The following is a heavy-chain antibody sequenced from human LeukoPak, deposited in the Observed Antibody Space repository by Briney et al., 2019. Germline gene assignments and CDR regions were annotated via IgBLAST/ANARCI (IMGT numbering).Heavy chain of an antibody. V-gene: IGHV1-2*02. CDR1: GYTFTGYY. Sequence: ASVKVSCKASGYTFTGYYMHWVRQAPGQGLEWMGWINPNSGGTNYAQKFQGRVTMTRDTSISTAYMELSRLRSDATAVYYCARVSIVVVPAAWFDPWGQGTLVTVSS. J-gene: IGHJ5*02. CDR3: ARVSIVVVPAAWFDP. CDR2: INPNSGGT. D-gene: IGHD2-2*01.